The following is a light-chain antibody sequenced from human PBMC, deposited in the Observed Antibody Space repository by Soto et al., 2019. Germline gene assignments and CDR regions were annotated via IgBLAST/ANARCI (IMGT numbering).Light chain of an antibody. V-gene: IGKV1-33*01. CDR1: QYMSNY. CDR3: QQVDSFFGA. CDR2: DAS. Sequence: DIQMTQSPSSLSASVGDRVTITCRASQYMSNYVNWYQQKPGKAPKLLIYDASNLETGVPSRFSGSGFGTDFTFTIASLQPEDIATYYCQQVDSFFGAFGGGTKVEIK. J-gene: IGKJ4*01.